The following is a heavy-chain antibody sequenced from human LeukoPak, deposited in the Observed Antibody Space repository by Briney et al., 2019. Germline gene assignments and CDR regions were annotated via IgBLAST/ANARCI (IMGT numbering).Heavy chain of an antibody. CDR2: ISESGAIT. J-gene: IGHJ4*02. Sequence: GGSLRLSCAASGFTFTSFGMSWVRQAPGKGLEWVSGISESGAITHYADSVKGRFTISRDNSKTTVFLQMNSLRAEDTAVYYCAVSVRFERVWHYFNNWGQGTQVTVSS. V-gene: IGHV3-23*01. D-gene: IGHD3-9*01. CDR1: GFTFTSFG. CDR3: AVSVRFERVWHYFNN.